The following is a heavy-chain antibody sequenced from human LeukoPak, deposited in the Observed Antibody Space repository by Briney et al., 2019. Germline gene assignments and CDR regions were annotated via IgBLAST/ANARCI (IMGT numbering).Heavy chain of an antibody. J-gene: IGHJ5*02. CDR3: TSDTYYYDSTGLGHWFGP. CDR2: INPNSGGT. V-gene: IGHV1-2*02. D-gene: IGHD3-22*01. Sequence: ASVKVSCKASGYTFTGYYMHWVRQAPGQGLEWMGWINPNSGGTNYAQKFQGRVTMTRDTSISTAYMELSRLRSDDTAVYYCTSDTYYYDSTGLGHWFGPWGQGTLVTVSS. CDR1: GYTFTGYY.